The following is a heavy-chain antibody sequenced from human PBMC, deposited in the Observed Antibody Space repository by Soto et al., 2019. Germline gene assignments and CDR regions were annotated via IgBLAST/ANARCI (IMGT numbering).Heavy chain of an antibody. CDR1: GYTFSNYG. J-gene: IGHJ3*01. CDR2: ISAYNGNT. V-gene: IGHV1-18*01. CDR3: ARDGRQCVPNSDTFDV. D-gene: IGHD6-19*01. Sequence: QVQLVQSGGEVRRPGASVRVSCKASGYTFSNYGVNWVRQAPGQGLEWLGWISAYNGNTKSAQKFQDQVTMTTDTSTSTAYMELRSLTSDDTAVYFCARDGRQCVPNSDTFDVWGQGTMITVSS.